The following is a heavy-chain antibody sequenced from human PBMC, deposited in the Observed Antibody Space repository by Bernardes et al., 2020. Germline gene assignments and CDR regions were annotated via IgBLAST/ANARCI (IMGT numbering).Heavy chain of an antibody. CDR2: ISSSSSYI. CDR1: GFTFSSYS. J-gene: IGHJ6*04. CDR3: ARDPSITMVQGVIIRDYGMDV. Sequence: GGSLRLSCAASGFTFSSYSMNWVRQAPGKGLEWVSSISSSSSYIYYADSVKGRFTISRDNAKNSLYLQMNSLRAEDTAVYYCARDPSITMVQGVIIRDYGMDVWGKGTTVTVSS. V-gene: IGHV3-21*01. D-gene: IGHD3-10*01.